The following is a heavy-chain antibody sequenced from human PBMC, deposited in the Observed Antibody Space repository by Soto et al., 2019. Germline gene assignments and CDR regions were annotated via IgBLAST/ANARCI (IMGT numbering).Heavy chain of an antibody. Sequence: SVKVSCKASGFTFTSSAMQWVRQARGQRLEWIGWIVVGSGNTNYAQKFQERVTITRDMSTSTAYMEMSSLRSEDTAVYYCARDPRQYQPPRHGMDVWGQGTTVTVSS. V-gene: IGHV1-58*02. CDR3: ARDPRQYQPPRHGMDV. J-gene: IGHJ6*02. D-gene: IGHD2-2*01. CDR1: GFTFTSSA. CDR2: IVVGSGNT.